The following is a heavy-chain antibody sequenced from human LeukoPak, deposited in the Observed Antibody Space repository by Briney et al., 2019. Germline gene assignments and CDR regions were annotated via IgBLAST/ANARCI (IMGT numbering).Heavy chain of an antibody. V-gene: IGHV3-30*14. Sequence: PGRSLRLSCAASGFTFSSYAMHWVRQAPGKGLEWVAVISYDGSNKYYADSVKGRFTISRDNSKNTLYLQMNSLRAEDTAVYYCARDAAAVDNWFDPWGQGTLVTVSS. CDR2: ISYDGSNK. CDR3: ARDAAAVDNWFDP. D-gene: IGHD6-13*01. CDR1: GFTFSSYA. J-gene: IGHJ5*02.